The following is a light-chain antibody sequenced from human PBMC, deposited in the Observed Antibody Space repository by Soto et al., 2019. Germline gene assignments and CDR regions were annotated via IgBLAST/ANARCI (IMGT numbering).Light chain of an antibody. CDR2: SNN. Sequence: QSVLTQPPSVSGTPGQRVTISCSGSSSNIGSNTVNWYQQLPATATKLLIYSNNQRPSGVPDRFSGSKCGTAASLAISGLQSEDEADYYCAAWDDSLNGWVFGGGTKVTVL. V-gene: IGLV1-44*01. J-gene: IGLJ3*02. CDR3: AAWDDSLNGWV. CDR1: SSNIGSNT.